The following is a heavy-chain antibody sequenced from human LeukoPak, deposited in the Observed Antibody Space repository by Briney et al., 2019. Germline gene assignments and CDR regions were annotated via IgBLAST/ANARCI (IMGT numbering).Heavy chain of an antibody. CDR3: AREGYCSSTSCYREREGRTKYYYYGMDV. Sequence: ASVKVSCKASGYTFTSYAMSWLRQAPGQGLEWMGGIIPIFGTANYAQKFQGRVTITADESTSTAYMELSSLRSEDTAVYYCAREGYCSSTSCYREREGRTKYYYYGMDVWGQGTTVTVSS. D-gene: IGHD2-2*02. CDR1: GYTFTSYA. CDR2: IIPIFGTA. V-gene: IGHV1-69*13. J-gene: IGHJ6*02.